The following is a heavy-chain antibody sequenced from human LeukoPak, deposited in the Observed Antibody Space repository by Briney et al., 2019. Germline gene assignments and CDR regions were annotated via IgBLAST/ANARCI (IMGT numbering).Heavy chain of an antibody. V-gene: IGHV3-23*01. CDR3: AKDTYYYDSSGYYYRIYFDY. Sequence: GGSLRLSCAASGFTFSSYAMSWVRQAPGKGLEWVPAISGSGGSTYYADSVKGLFTISRDNSKNTLYLQMNSLRAEDTAVYYCAKDTYYYDSSGYYYRIYFDYWGQGTLVTVSS. CDR1: GFTFSSYA. J-gene: IGHJ4*02. CDR2: ISGSGGST. D-gene: IGHD3-22*01.